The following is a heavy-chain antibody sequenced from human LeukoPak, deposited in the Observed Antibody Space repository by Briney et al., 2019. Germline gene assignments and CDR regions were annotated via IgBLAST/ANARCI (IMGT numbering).Heavy chain of an antibody. CDR1: GGSISSYY. D-gene: IGHD3-22*01. CDR2: IYYSGST. V-gene: IGHV4-59*01. CDR3: ARDRGPYDSSGYLGY. Sequence: SETLSLTCTVSGGSISSYYWSWIRQPPGRGLEWIGYIYYSGSTNYNPSLKSRVTISVDTSRNQFSLKLSSVTAADTAVYYCARDRGPYDSSGYLGYWGQGTLVTVSS. J-gene: IGHJ4*02.